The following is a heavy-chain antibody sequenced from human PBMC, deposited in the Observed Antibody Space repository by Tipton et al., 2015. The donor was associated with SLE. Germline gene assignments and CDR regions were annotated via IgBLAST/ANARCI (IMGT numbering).Heavy chain of an antibody. CDR1: GFTFSSYA. J-gene: IGHJ4*02. CDR2: ISYDGTNK. V-gene: IGHV3-30*04. CDR3: ARDGGSYCVDY. Sequence: SLRLSCAASGFTFSSYAMHWVRQAPGKGLEWVAVISYDGTNKYYADSVKGRFTISRDNSKNTLYLQMNSLRAEDTAVYYCARDGGSYCVDYWRQGTLVNVSS. D-gene: IGHD1-26*01.